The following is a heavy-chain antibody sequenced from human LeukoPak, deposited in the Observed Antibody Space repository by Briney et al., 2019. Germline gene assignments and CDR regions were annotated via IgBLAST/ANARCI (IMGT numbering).Heavy chain of an antibody. V-gene: IGHV1-8*01. CDR2: MNPNSGHT. D-gene: IGHD1-26*01. Sequence: ASVKVTCKASGYTFTSYDIIWVRQASGQGLEWMGWMNPNSGHTGYAQKFQGRVTMTRTTSISTAYMELTSLTSEDSAVYYCARSIVGVRKRNDYWGQGTLVTVSS. CDR1: GYTFTSYD. J-gene: IGHJ4*02. CDR3: ARSIVGVRKRNDY.